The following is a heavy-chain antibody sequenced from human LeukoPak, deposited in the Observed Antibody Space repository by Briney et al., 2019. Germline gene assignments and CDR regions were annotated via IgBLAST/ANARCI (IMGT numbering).Heavy chain of an antibody. CDR1: GFTFRSYE. J-gene: IGHJ4*02. Sequence: PGGSLRLSCAASGFTFRSYEMNWVRQAPGKGLEWVSYISSSGSTIFYADSVKGRFTISRDNAKNSLYLQMNSLRAEDTAVYYCARDLGYTTSSGDYWGQGTLVIVSS. CDR2: ISSSGSTI. D-gene: IGHD6-6*01. V-gene: IGHV3-48*03. CDR3: ARDLGYTTSSGDY.